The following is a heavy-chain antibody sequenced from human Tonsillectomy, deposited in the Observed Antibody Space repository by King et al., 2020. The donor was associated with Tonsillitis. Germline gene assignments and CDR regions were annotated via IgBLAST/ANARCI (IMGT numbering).Heavy chain of an antibody. CDR3: ARGGRSSSSPYYYFYYYMDV. V-gene: IGHV4-59*01. D-gene: IGHD2-2*01. CDR1: GGAISTYY. CDR2: FYYSGST. Sequence: VQLQESGPGLVKPSETLSLTCTVSGGAISTYYWSWILKPPGKGLEWIWYFYYSGSTNYTPSPMRTVPISMDTSKNQLSLKLSSVTAADTALYYCARGGRSSSSPYYYFYYYMDVWGKGTTVTVSS. J-gene: IGHJ6*03.